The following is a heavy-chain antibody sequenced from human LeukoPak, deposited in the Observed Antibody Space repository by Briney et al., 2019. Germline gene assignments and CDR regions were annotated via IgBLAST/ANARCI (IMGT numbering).Heavy chain of an antibody. CDR2: ISHSGST. Sequence: PSETLSLTCAVYGGSFSGYYWSWIRQPPGKGLEWIGEISHSGSTNYNPSLKSRVTISVDTSKNQFSLKRSSVTAADTAVYYCARGPAADYWGQGTLVTVSS. CDR3: ARGPAADY. CDR1: GGSFSGYY. J-gene: IGHJ4*02. D-gene: IGHD2-15*01. V-gene: IGHV4-34*01.